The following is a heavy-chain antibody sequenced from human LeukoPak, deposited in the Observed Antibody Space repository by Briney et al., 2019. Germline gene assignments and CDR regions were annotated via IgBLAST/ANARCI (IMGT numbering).Heavy chain of an antibody. D-gene: IGHD3-10*01. CDR1: GFIVSSNY. V-gene: IGHV3-53*01. J-gene: IGHJ3*02. CDR2: IYSGGST. Sequence: GGSLRLSCAASGFIVSSNYMSWVRQAPGKGLEWVSVIYSGGSTYYADSVKGRFTISRDNSKNTLYLQMNSLRAEDTAVNYCARDSELMGGAFDIWGQGTMVTVSS. CDR3: ARDSELMGGAFDI.